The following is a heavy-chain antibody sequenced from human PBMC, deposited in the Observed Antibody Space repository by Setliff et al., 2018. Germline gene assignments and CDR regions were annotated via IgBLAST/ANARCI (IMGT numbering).Heavy chain of an antibody. CDR1: GFSFSSYA. J-gene: IGHJ4*01. Sequence: PGGSLRLSCAASGFSFSSYAMSWVRQAPGQGLEWVSSIIGSGISTYYADSVQGRFTISRDNHKNTLYLQMNSLRVEDTAIYYCAKSPHDFWSGRVFFDYWGQGILVTVS. D-gene: IGHD3-3*01. CDR3: AKSPHDFWSGRVFFDY. CDR2: IIGSGIST. V-gene: IGHV3-23*01.